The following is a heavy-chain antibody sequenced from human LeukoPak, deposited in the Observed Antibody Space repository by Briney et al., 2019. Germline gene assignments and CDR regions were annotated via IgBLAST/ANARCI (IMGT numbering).Heavy chain of an antibody. Sequence: SETLSLPCTVSGRSISISSYYCGWIRQPPGKGLELIGSIYYSGSLYYNPSLQSRVTISVDKSHNQFSLKLSSVTAADTDVCYCESNYYGSGRPFDYWGQGTLVTVSS. V-gene: IGHV4-39*07. CDR3: ESNYYGSGRPFDY. J-gene: IGHJ4*02. D-gene: IGHD3-10*01. CDR1: GRSISISSYY. CDR2: IYYSGSL.